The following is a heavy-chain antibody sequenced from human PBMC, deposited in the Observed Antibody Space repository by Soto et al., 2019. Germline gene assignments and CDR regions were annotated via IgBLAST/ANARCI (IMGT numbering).Heavy chain of an antibody. J-gene: IGHJ4*02. CDR2: FDPEDGET. CDR1: GYSITELS. D-gene: IGHD1-26*01. Sequence: GASVKVSCKVSGYSITELSIHCGRQATGKGLEWMGGFDPEDGETIYAQKFQGRVTMTEDTSTDTAYMELSSLRSEDTAVYYCATGGPLWELIPAPFDYWGQGTLVTVSS. CDR3: ATGGPLWELIPAPFDY. V-gene: IGHV1-24*01.